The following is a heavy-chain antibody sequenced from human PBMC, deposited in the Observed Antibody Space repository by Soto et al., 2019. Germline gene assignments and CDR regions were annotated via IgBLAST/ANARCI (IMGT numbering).Heavy chain of an antibody. CDR3: ARAGYYDSPHYDY. J-gene: IGHJ4*02. V-gene: IGHV3-33*01. CDR2: IWYDGSNK. Sequence: PGGSLRLSCAASGFTFSSYGMHWVRQAPGKGLEWVAVIWYDGSNKYYADSVKGRFTISRDNSKNTLYLQMNSLRAEDTAVYYCARAGYYDSPHYDYWGQGTLVTVSS. CDR1: GFTFSSYG. D-gene: IGHD3-22*01.